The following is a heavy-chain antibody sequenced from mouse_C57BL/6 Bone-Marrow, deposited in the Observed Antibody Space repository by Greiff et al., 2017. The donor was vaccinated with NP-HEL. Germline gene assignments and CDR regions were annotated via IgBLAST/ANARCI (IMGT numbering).Heavy chain of an antibody. D-gene: IGHD1-1*01. CDR2: IYPGSGST. V-gene: IGHV1-55*01. CDR3: ERDGSSYNY. Sequence: VQLQQPGAELVKPGASVTMSCTASGFTFTSYWITWVKQRPGQGLEWIGDIYPGSGSTNYNEKFKSKATLTVDTSSSTAYMQLSSLTSEDSAVYYCERDGSSYNYWGQGTTLTVSS. CDR1: GFTFTSYW. J-gene: IGHJ2*01.